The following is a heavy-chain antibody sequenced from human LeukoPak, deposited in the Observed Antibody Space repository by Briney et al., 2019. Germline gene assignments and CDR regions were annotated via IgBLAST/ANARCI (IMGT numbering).Heavy chain of an antibody. D-gene: IGHD6-13*01. CDR3: AKSPGYSSSWYDY. Sequence: PGGSLRLSCAASGFTFSNYGMHWVRQAPGKGLEWVAVISSDGNNKYYADSVKGRFTISRDNSKNTLYLQMNSLRAEDTAVYYCAKSPGYSSSWYDYWGQGTLVTVSS. CDR1: GFTFSNYG. J-gene: IGHJ4*02. CDR2: ISSDGNNK. V-gene: IGHV3-30*18.